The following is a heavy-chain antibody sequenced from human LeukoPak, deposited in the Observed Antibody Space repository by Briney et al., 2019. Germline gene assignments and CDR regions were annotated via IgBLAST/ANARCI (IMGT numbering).Heavy chain of an antibody. Sequence: GASVKVSCKASGYTFTSYYMHWVRQAPGQGLERMGIINPSGGSTSYAQKFQGRVTMTRDTSTSTVYMELSSLRSEDTAVYYCARGDYYGSGSYYPNYNYFDYWGQGTLVTVSS. CDR3: ARGDYYGSGSYYPNYNYFDY. CDR1: GYTFTSYY. D-gene: IGHD3-10*01. V-gene: IGHV1-46*01. J-gene: IGHJ4*02. CDR2: INPSGGST.